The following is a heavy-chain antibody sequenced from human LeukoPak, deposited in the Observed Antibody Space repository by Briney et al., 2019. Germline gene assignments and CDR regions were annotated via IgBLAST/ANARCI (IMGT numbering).Heavy chain of an antibody. D-gene: IGHD3-22*01. CDR2: IYRDDTT. Sequence: GGSLRLSCAASGFTVSSNYMSWVRQAPGKGLAWVSVIYRDDTTYYADSVKGRFTISRDNSENTLYLQMSSLRAEDTAVYYCAKDLGSSGYYYWGQGTLVTVSS. CDR1: GFTVSSNY. J-gene: IGHJ4*02. CDR3: AKDLGSSGYYY. V-gene: IGHV3-53*01.